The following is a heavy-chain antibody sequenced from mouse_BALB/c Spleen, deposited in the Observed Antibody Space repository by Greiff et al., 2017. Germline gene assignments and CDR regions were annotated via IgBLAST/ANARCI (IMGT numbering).Heavy chain of an antibody. Sequence: EVQGVESGGGLVKPGGSLKLSCAASGFTFSSYTMPWVRQTPEKRLEWVATISSGGSYTYYPDSVKGRFTISRDNAKNTLYLQMSSLKSEDTAMYYCTRGGVRDFDYWGQGTTLTVSS. CDR3: TRGGVRDFDY. CDR2: ISSGGSYT. V-gene: IGHV5-6-4*01. J-gene: IGHJ2*01. CDR1: GFTFSSYT. D-gene: IGHD2-14*01.